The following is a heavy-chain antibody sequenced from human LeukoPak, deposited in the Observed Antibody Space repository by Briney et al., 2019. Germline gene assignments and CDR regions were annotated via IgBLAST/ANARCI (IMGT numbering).Heavy chain of an antibody. CDR3: ARDPPNPNWNDVPDY. Sequence: GGSLRLPCAASGFTFSSYSMNWVRQAPGKGLEWVSSISSSSSYIYYADSVRGRFTISRDNAKNSLYLQMNSLRAEDTAVYYCARDPPNPNWNDVPDYWGQGTLVTVSS. J-gene: IGHJ4*02. CDR2: ISSSSSYI. V-gene: IGHV3-21*01. CDR1: GFTFSSYS. D-gene: IGHD1-1*01.